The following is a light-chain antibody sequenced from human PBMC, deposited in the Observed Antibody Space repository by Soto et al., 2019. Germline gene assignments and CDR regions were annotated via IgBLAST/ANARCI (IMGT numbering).Light chain of an antibody. CDR3: SSFTSSFTYV. CDR1: SSDIGGYDY. V-gene: IGLV2-14*03. Sequence: QSALTQPASVSGSPGQSITISCAGTSSDIGGYDYVSWHQQHPGKAPKLIIFDVSNRPSGVSNRFSGSKSGNTASLTISGLRAGDEAEYYCSSFTSSFTYVFGSGTKVTV. J-gene: IGLJ1*01. CDR2: DVS.